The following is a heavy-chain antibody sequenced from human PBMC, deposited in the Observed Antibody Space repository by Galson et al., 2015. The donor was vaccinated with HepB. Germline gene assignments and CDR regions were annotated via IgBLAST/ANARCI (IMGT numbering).Heavy chain of an antibody. CDR3: TTCNPFWSGYYTYWYFDL. Sequence: SLRLSCAASGFTFSNAWLSWVRQAPGKGLEWVGRIKSKTDGGTTDYAALVKGRFTISRDDSKNTLYLQMNSLKTEDTAVYYCTTCNPFWSGYYTYWYFDLWGRGTLVTVSS. V-gene: IGHV3-15*01. J-gene: IGHJ2*01. D-gene: IGHD3-3*01. CDR2: IKSKTDGGTT. CDR1: GFTFSNAW.